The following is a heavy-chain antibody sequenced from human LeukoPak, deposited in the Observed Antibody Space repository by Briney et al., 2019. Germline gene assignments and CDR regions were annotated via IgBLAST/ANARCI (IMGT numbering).Heavy chain of an antibody. Sequence: ASVKVSCKASGYTFTSYDINWVRQATGQGLDWMGWMNPNRGNTGYAQKFQGRVTMTRNTSISTAYMELSSLRSEDTAVYHCARARGGATRFDYWGQGTLVTVSS. V-gene: IGHV1-8*01. CDR2: MNPNRGNT. D-gene: IGHD1-26*01. CDR1: GYTFTSYD. J-gene: IGHJ4*02. CDR3: ARARGGATRFDY.